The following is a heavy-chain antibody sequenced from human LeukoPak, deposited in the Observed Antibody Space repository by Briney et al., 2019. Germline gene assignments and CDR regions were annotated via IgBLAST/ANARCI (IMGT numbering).Heavy chain of an antibody. J-gene: IGHJ4*02. D-gene: IGHD2-2*01. Sequence: PGGSLRLSCVASGFTFNTYGIHWVRQAPGKGLEWVAGISVDGNNKDYSDSVKGRFTISRDNSKNTLYLQMNSLGAEDTAVYYCAKAAYCTSTSCHFSGYAQRPLDSWGQGTLVTVSS. CDR3: AKAAYCTSTSCHFSGYAQRPLDS. CDR2: ISVDGNNK. V-gene: IGHV3-30*18. CDR1: GFTFNTYG.